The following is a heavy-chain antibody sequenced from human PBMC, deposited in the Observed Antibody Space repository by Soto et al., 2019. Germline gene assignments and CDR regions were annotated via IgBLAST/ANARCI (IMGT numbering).Heavy chain of an antibody. D-gene: IGHD2-2*01. Sequence: QVQLVESGGGVVQPGRSLRLSCAASGFTFSSYGMHWVRQAPGKGLEWVAVIWYDGSNKYYADSVKGRFTISRDNSKNTLYLQMNSRRAEDTAVYYCARDQCISTSCYGYYYYGMDVWGQGTTVTVSS. CDR3: ARDQCISTSCYGYYYYGMDV. CDR2: IWYDGSNK. J-gene: IGHJ6*02. CDR1: GFTFSSYG. V-gene: IGHV3-33*01.